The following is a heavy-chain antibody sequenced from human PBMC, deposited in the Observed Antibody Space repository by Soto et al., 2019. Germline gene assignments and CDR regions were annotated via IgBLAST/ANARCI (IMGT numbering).Heavy chain of an antibody. V-gene: IGHV6-1*01. CDR3: VRDSYSRSGWFDP. J-gene: IGHJ5*02. D-gene: IGHD3-22*01. CDR1: GDSVPSYSAS. CDR2: TSYRSRFFS. Sequence: SQTLSLTCAISGDSVPSYSASWHWIRPSPSGGREWLGRTSYRSRFFSDYAESLRRRIIIKPLTSQNQSSPQRKSFTPEDAAVYYCVRDSYSRSGWFDPCGQGTPVTVSS.